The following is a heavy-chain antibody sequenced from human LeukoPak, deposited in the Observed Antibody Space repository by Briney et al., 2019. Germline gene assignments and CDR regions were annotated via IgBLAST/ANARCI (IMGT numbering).Heavy chain of an antibody. V-gene: IGHV3-23*01. Sequence: GGSLRLSCAASGFTFSSYAMSWVRQAPGKGLEWVSAISGSGGSTYYADSVKGRFTISGDNSKNTLYLQMNSLRAEDTAVYYCAKQGTAMVVYYFDYWGQGTLVTVSS. CDR3: AKQGTAMVVYYFDY. CDR1: GFTFSSYA. J-gene: IGHJ4*02. D-gene: IGHD5-18*01. CDR2: ISGSGGST.